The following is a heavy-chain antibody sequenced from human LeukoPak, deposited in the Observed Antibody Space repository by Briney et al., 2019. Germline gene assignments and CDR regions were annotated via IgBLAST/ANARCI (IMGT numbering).Heavy chain of an antibody. J-gene: IGHJ4*02. D-gene: IGHD2-2*01. V-gene: IGHV4-39*01. CDR1: GGSISSSSYY. CDR2: IYYSGST. Sequence: PSETLSLTCTVSGGSISSSSYYCGWIRQPPGKGLEWIGSIYYSGSTYYNPPLKSRVTISVDTSKNQFSLKLSSVTAADTAVYYCARRSIVVVPAAPAFDYWGQGTLVTVSS. CDR3: ARRSIVVVPAAPAFDY.